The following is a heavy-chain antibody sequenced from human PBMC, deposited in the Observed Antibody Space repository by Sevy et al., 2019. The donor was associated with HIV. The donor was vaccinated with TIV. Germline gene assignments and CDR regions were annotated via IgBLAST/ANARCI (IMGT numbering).Heavy chain of an antibody. Sequence: SETLSLTCTVSGDSISGYYWSWIRQPPGKGLEWIGYFYYSASTNYNPSLKSRVTISVDTTKNQVSLKVRSLTAADTAVYYCARGTAAPRGMDVWGQGTTVTVSS. CDR3: ARGTAAPRGMDV. CDR2: FYYSAST. V-gene: IGHV4-59*01. J-gene: IGHJ6*02. CDR1: GDSISGYY. D-gene: IGHD6-13*01.